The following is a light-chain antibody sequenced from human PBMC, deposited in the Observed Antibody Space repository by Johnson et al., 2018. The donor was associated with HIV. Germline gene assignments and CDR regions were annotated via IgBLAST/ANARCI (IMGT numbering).Light chain of an antibody. CDR1: SSKIVNIY. Sequence: QSVLTQPPSVSAAPGQKVTITCSASSSKIVNIYISWYQHLPGTAPKLLINYNTKRPSGIPDGFSGSKSGTSATLRITGLPTGDEADYYCVTWDNSLSAYVFGTGTTVTVL. V-gene: IGLV1-51*01. CDR2: YNT. CDR3: VTWDNSLSAYV. J-gene: IGLJ1*01.